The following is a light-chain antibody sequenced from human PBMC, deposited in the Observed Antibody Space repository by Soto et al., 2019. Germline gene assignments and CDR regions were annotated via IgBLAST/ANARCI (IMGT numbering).Light chain of an antibody. V-gene: IGKV1-39*01. CDR3: QQIDGTPYT. J-gene: IGKJ2*01. CDR2: GAS. Sequence: DIQVTQSPSSLSASVGDRVTITCRASQSIKTYLNWYQQKPGEAPKLLIHGASNLESGVPSRFSGSRSGTDFTLTISSLQPEDFATYFCQQIDGTPYTFGQGTKLEI. CDR1: QSIKTY.